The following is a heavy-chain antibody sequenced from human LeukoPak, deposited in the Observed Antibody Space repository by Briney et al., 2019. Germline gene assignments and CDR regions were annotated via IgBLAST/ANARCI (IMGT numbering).Heavy chain of an antibody. CDR2: INPSGGST. CDR3: ARDTPPEFTPGDYYYGMDV. D-gene: IGHD3-10*01. Sequence: GASVKVSCKASGYTFTSYYMHWVRQAPGQGLEWMGIINPSGGSTSYAQKFQGRVTMTRDTSTSTVYMELSSLRSEDTAVYYCARDTPPEFTPGDYYYGMDVWGQGTTVTVSS. J-gene: IGHJ6*02. CDR1: GYTFTSYY. V-gene: IGHV1-46*01.